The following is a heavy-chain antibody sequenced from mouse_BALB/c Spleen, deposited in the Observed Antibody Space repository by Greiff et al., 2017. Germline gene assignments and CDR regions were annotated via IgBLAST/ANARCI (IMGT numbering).Heavy chain of an antibody. CDR2: ISSGGGST. Sequence: EVQLVESGGGLVKPGGSLKLSCAASGFAFSSYDLSWVRQTPEKRLEWVAYISSGGGSTYYPDTVKGRFTISRDNAKNTLYLQMSSLKSEDTAMYYCARHRTTMITGCAYWGQGTLVTVSA. CDR1: GFAFSSYD. V-gene: IGHV5-12-1*01. D-gene: IGHD2-4*01. CDR3: ARHRTTMITGCAY. J-gene: IGHJ3*01.